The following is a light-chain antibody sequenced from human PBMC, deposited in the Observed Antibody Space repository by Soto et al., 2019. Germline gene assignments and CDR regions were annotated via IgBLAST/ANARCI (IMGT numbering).Light chain of an antibody. CDR1: HSISSL. CDR3: QEYNTFSFT. V-gene: IGKV1-5*01. CDR2: DTS. Sequence: DIQMTQSPSTLSASVGDRVTITCRASHSISSLLAWYQQKPGIAPNLLIYDTSNLESGVPSRFSGSGSGTEFTLTISSLQPEDFANYYCQEYNTFSFTFGQGTRLEIK. J-gene: IGKJ2*01.